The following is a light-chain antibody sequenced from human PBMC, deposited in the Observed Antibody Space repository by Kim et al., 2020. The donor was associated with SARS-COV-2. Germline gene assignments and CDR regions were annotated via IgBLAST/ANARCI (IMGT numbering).Light chain of an antibody. V-gene: IGKV3-20*01. CDR3: QQYGNSPIT. CDR2: DAT. J-gene: IGKJ5*01. Sequence: SPGERATHTCKASQSVRSNSLAWYQQKPGQAPRLLIFDATGRATGIPDRFSGSGSATDFTLTITRLEPDDFAVYYCQQYGNSPITFGQGTRLEIK. CDR1: QSVRSNS.